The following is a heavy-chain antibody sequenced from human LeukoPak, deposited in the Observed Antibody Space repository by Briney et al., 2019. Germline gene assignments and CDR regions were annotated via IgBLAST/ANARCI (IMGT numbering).Heavy chain of an antibody. V-gene: IGHV4-59*01. Sequence: PSETLSLTCTVFGGSIGSYFWTWIRQPPGKALEWIGYVYSSGITNYNPSLKSRVTISVDTSKNQFSLRMTSVTAADTAVYFCARESWDTMVRGAVFDYWGLGTLVALSS. J-gene: IGHJ4*02. CDR3: ARESWDTMVRGAVFDY. D-gene: IGHD3-10*01. CDR2: VYSSGIT. CDR1: GGSIGSYF.